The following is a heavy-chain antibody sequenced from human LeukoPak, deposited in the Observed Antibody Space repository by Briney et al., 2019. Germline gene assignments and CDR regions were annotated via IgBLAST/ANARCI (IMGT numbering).Heavy chain of an antibody. J-gene: IGHJ1*01. D-gene: IGHD3-22*01. CDR3: ARVASGYYYEYFQH. CDR1: GYTFTSYG. CDR2: INPSGGST. V-gene: IGHV1-46*01. Sequence: GASVKVSCKASGYTFTSYGISWVRQAPGQGLEWMGTINPSGGSTSYAQKFQGRVTMTRDTSTSTVYMELSSLRSEDTAVYYCARVASGYYYEYFQHWGQGTLVTVSS.